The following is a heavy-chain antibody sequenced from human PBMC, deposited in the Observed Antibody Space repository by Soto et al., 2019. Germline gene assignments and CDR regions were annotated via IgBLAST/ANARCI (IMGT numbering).Heavy chain of an antibody. CDR3: ARAGTILGYNWFDP. CDR2: IYHSGST. V-gene: IGHV4-4*02. J-gene: IGHJ5*02. CDR1: GGSISSSNW. Sequence: NPSETLSLTCAVSGGSISSSNWWSWVRQPPGKGLEWSGEIYHSGSTNYNPSLKSRVTISVDKSKNQFSLKLSSVTAADTAVYYCARAGTILGYNWFDPWGQGTLVTVSS. D-gene: IGHD1-1*01.